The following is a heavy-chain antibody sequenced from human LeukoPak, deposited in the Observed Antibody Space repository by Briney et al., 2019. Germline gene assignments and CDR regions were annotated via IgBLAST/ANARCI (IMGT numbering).Heavy chain of an antibody. V-gene: IGHV4-4*02. Sequence: SGTLSLTCSVSGASISATTWWSWVRQAPGKGLEWIGEIYHSGTTNYNPSLKSRVTISIDKSQNQFSLKLSSVTAADTAIYYCARVASSSWYNYWGQGTLVTVSS. CDR1: GASISATTW. CDR3: ARVASSSWYNY. D-gene: IGHD6-13*01. J-gene: IGHJ4*02. CDR2: IYHSGTT.